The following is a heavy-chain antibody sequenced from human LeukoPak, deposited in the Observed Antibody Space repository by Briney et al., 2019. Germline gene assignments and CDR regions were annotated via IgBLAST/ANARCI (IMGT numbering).Heavy chain of an antibody. D-gene: IGHD6-19*01. V-gene: IGHV4-30-2*01. CDR3: ARSSRGAVAVDY. J-gene: IGHJ4*02. Sequence: SETLSLTCAVSGGSISSGGYSWSWIRQPPGKSLEWIGYIYHSGSTNYNPSLKSRVAISVDTSKNQFSLKLSSVTAADTAVYYCARSSRGAVAVDYWGQGTLVTVSS. CDR2: IYHSGST. CDR1: GGSISSGGYS.